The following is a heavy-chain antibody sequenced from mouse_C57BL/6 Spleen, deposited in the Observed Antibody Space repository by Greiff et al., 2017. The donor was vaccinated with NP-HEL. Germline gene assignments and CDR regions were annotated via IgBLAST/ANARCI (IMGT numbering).Heavy chain of an antibody. CDR3: ARQGGTDWYFDV. Sequence: EVMLVESGGDLVKPGGSLKLSCAASGFTFSSYGMSWVRQTPDKRLEWVATISSGGSYTYYPDSVKGRFTISRDNAKNTLYLQMISLKSEDTAMYYCARQGGTDWYFDVWGTGTRSPSPQ. CDR1: GFTFSSYG. D-gene: IGHD3-3*01. V-gene: IGHV5-6*01. J-gene: IGHJ1*03. CDR2: ISSGGSYT.